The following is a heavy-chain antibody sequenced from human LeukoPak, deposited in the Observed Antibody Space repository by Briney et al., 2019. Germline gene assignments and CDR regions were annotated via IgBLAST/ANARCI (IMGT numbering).Heavy chain of an antibody. Sequence: RGESLKISCKGSGYSFTSYWIGWVRQMPGKGLEWMGIIYPGDSDTRYSPSFQGQVTISADKSISTAYLQWSSLKASDTAMYYCARRVVVVPGHWGEGFAFDIWGQGTMVTVSS. D-gene: IGHD2-15*01. V-gene: IGHV5-51*01. CDR1: GYSFTSYW. CDR2: IYPGDSDT. J-gene: IGHJ3*02. CDR3: ARRVVVVPGHWGEGFAFDI.